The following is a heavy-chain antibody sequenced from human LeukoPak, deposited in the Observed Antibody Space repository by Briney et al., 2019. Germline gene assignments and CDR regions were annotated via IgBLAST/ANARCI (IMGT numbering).Heavy chain of an antibody. Sequence: GGSLRLSCAASGFTFSSYAMSWVRQAPGKGLEWVSAISGSGGSTYYADSVRGRFTISRDNSKNTVSLQMNSLKVEDTAVYYCARVKGQSLDYWGQGTLVTVSS. CDR2: ISGSGGST. CDR1: GFTFSSYA. J-gene: IGHJ4*02. V-gene: IGHV3-23*01. CDR3: ARVKGQSLDY.